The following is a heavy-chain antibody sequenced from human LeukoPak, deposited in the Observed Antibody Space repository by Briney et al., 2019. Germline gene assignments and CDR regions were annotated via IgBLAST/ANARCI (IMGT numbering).Heavy chain of an antibody. Sequence: GESLKISCKGSGYSFTSYWIGWVRQMPGKGLEWMGIIYPGDSDTRYSPSFQGQVTISADKSISTAYLQWSSLKASDTAMYYCARLRGYYYDSSGSPDYWGQGTLVTVSS. V-gene: IGHV5-51*01. J-gene: IGHJ4*02. CDR1: GYSFTSYW. CDR3: ARLRGYYYDSSGSPDY. CDR2: IYPGDSDT. D-gene: IGHD3-22*01.